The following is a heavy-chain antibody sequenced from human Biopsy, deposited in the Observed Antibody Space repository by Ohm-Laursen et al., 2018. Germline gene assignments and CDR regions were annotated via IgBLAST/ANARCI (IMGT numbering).Heavy chain of an antibody. CDR1: GYSIIPSGPEN. Sequence: TLSLTCTLSGYSIIPSGPENWSWIRQPPGQGLQYIGFIYSGGNTNYNPSLRSRVTMSVDTSKNQFSLRLNSVTAADSAVYYCARGMRTTGWPYFDYWGQGILVTVSS. J-gene: IGHJ4*02. D-gene: IGHD2/OR15-2a*01. CDR2: IYSGGNT. V-gene: IGHV4-61*01. CDR3: ARGMRTTGWPYFDY.